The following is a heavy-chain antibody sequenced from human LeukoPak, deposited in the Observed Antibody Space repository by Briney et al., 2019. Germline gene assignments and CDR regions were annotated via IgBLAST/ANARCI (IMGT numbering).Heavy chain of an antibody. CDR1: GFTFSSYA. Sequence: PGGSLRLSCAASGFTFSSYAMSWVRQAPGKGLEWVSAISGMGGSTYYADSVKGRFTISRDNSKNTLYLQMNSLSAEDTAVSSCAKDGPDTAMVGPFDYWGQGTLVTVSS. CDR2: ISGMGGST. CDR3: AKDGPDTAMVGPFDY. D-gene: IGHD5-18*01. J-gene: IGHJ4*02. V-gene: IGHV3-23*01.